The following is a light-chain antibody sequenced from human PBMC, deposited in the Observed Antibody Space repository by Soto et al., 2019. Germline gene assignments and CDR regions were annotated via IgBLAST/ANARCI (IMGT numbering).Light chain of an antibody. Sequence: QSALTQPPSASGSPGQSGNISRSGSSSNIGSNYVYWYQPLPGTAHKLLIYRNNQRPSGVPDRFSGSKSGTSASLAISGLRSEDEADYYCAAWDDSLSGLFGTGTKVTVL. CDR2: RNN. V-gene: IGLV1-47*01. CDR3: AAWDDSLSGL. J-gene: IGLJ1*01. CDR1: SSNIGSNY.